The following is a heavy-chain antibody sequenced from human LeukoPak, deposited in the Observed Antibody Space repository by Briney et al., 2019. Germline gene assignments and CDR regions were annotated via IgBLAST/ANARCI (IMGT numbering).Heavy chain of an antibody. CDR3: ALAPDSNWFDF. J-gene: IGHJ5*01. Sequence: SETLSLTCTVSGDSTSNFYWTWIRQSPGKGLEWIGNIHYSGSSVYNPSLKSRVTISIDTSRRQFFLKLNSVTAADTAVYFCALAPDSNWFDFWGPGTLVTVSS. CDR1: GDSTSNFY. D-gene: IGHD2-21*01. CDR2: IHYSGSS. V-gene: IGHV4-59*03.